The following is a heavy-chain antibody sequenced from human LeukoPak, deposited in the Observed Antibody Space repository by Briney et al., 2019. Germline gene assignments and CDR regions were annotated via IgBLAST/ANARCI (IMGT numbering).Heavy chain of an antibody. CDR2: IYTSGST. CDR1: GGSFSTYF. Sequence: SETLSLTCAVYGGSFSTYFWSWIRQSPGKGLEWIGRIYTSGSTNYNPSLKSRVTMSVDTSKNQFSLKLSSVTAADTAVYYCAREIVGATRGLYYFDYWGQGTLVTVSS. D-gene: IGHD1-26*01. CDR3: AREIVGATRGLYYFDY. V-gene: IGHV4-59*10. J-gene: IGHJ4*02.